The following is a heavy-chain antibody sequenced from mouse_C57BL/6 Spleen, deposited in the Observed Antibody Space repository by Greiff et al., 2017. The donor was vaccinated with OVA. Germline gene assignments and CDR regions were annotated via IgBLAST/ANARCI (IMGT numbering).Heavy chain of an antibody. CDR3: ARAEGYDYDQGVYFDY. CDR1: GYTFTSYW. CDR2: IDPSDSET. D-gene: IGHD2-4*01. V-gene: IGHV1-52*01. Sequence: QVQLQQPGAELVRPGSSVKLSCKASGYTFTSYWMHWVKQRPIQGLEWIGNIDPSDSETHYNQKFKDKATLTVDKSSSTAYMQLSSLTSEDSAVYYCARAEGYDYDQGVYFDYWGQGTTLTVSS. J-gene: IGHJ2*01.